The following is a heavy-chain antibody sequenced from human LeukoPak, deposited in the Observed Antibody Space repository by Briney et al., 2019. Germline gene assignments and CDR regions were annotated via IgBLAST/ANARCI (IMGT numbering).Heavy chain of an antibody. J-gene: IGHJ2*01. V-gene: IGHV1-2*02. CDR1: GFTFSSYG. CDR2: INPNSGGT. D-gene: IGHD2-15*01. CDR3: ARDGVAGWYFDL. Sequence: GGSLRLSCAASGFTFSSYGMHWVRQAPGQGLEWMGWINPNSGGTNYAQKFQGRVTMTRDTSISTAYMELSRLRSDDTAVYYCARDGVAGWYFDLWGRGTLVTVSS.